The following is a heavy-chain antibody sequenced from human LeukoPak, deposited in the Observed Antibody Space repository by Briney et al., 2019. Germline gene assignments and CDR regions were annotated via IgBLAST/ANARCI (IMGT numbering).Heavy chain of an antibody. CDR3: ARWGSGTLYYYGMDV. Sequence: GGSLRLSCAASGFTFSSYAMSWVRQAPGKGLEWVSAISGSGGSTYYADSVKGRFTISRDNAKNSLWLQMNSLRAEDTAVYYCARWGSGTLYYYGMDVWGQGTTVTVSS. CDR1: GFTFSSYA. CDR2: ISGSGGST. V-gene: IGHV3-23*01. D-gene: IGHD3-10*01. J-gene: IGHJ6*02.